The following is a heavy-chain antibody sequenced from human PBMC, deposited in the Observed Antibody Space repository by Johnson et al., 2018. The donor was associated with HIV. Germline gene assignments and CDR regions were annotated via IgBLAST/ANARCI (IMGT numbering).Heavy chain of an antibody. CDR1: GFTFSDYY. CDR3: ARDSEDCSGGSCYFDAFDI. Sequence: QVQLVESGGGLVKPGGSLRLSCAASGFTFSDYYMSWIRQAPGKGLEWVSYISSSGSTIYYADSVKGRFTISRDNSKNTLYLQMNSLRAEDTAVYYCARDSEDCSGGSCYFDAFDIWGQGTMVTVSS. V-gene: IGHV3-11*04. J-gene: IGHJ3*02. CDR2: ISSSGSTI. D-gene: IGHD2-15*01.